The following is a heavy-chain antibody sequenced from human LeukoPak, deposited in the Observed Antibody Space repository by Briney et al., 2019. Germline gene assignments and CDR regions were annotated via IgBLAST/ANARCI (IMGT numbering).Heavy chain of an antibody. Sequence: GGSLRLSCAASGFTFSSSGMTWVRQAPGKGLEWVAALKGNGANTYYADSVRGRFTISRDNSKYTLYLQMTSLRAEDTAIYYCAKDLGRILIETPRDAFDIWGLGTMVTVSS. D-gene: IGHD3-16*01. J-gene: IGHJ3*02. CDR2: LKGNGANT. CDR3: AKDLGRILIETPRDAFDI. CDR1: GFTFSSSG. V-gene: IGHV3-23*01.